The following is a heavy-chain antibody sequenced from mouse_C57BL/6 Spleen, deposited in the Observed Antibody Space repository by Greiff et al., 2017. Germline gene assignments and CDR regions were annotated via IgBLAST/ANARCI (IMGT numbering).Heavy chain of an antibody. CDR3: ARCPRYGSFCY. CDR1: GYTFPGYW. V-gene: IGHV1-9*01. Sequence: QVQLQQSGAELMKPGASVKLSCKATGYTFPGYWIEWVKQRPGHSLEWIGEILPGSGSTNYNEKFKGKATFTADTSSNTDYMRLSSLSTEDSAIYYWARCPRYGSFCYWGQGTTLTVSS. CDR2: ILPGSGST. J-gene: IGHJ2*01. D-gene: IGHD1-1*01.